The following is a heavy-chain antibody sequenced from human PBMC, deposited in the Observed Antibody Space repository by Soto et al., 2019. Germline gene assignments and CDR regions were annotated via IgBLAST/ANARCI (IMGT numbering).Heavy chain of an antibody. Sequence: QVQLQESGPGLVKPSQTLSLTCTVSGGSISSGGYYWSWIRQHPGKGLEWIGYIYYSGSTYYKPSLKSRVTISVDTSKNQFSRKLSSVTAADTAVYYCARVDGSGSYEYYYMDVWGKGTTVTVSS. CDR1: GGSISSGGYY. CDR2: IYYSGST. J-gene: IGHJ6*03. V-gene: IGHV4-31*03. CDR3: ARVDGSGSYEYYYMDV. D-gene: IGHD3-10*01.